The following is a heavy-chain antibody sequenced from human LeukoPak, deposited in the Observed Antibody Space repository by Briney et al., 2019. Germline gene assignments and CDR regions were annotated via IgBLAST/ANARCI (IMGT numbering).Heavy chain of an antibody. Sequence: GASVKVSCKASGYTFTSYGISWVRQAPGQGLEWMGWISAYNGNTNYAQKLQGRVTMTTDTSTSTAYMELRSLRPDDTAVYYCARDHPPLGSRGDSGGDYWGQGTLVTVSS. CDR2: ISAYNGNT. CDR1: GYTFTSYG. CDR3: ARDHPPLGSRGDSGGDY. V-gene: IGHV1-18*01. J-gene: IGHJ4*02. D-gene: IGHD3-10*01.